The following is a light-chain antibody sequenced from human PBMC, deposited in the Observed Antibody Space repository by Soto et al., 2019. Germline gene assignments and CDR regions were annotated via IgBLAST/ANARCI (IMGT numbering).Light chain of an antibody. CDR1: RSFASSY. CDR3: LQHGSAPYT. J-gene: IGKJ2*01. Sequence: EIVLTQSPATLSLSPGERATLSCRASRSFASSYLAWYQHKPGQAPRLLIYAASSRATGIPDRFIGSGSGTVFNLSISRLEPEDSAVYHCLQHGSAPYTFGQGTRLEIK. V-gene: IGKV3-20*01. CDR2: AAS.